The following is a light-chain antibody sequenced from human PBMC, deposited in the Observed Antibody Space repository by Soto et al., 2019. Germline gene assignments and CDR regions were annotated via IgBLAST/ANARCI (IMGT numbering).Light chain of an antibody. J-gene: IGKJ1*01. V-gene: IGKV1-5*03. CDR1: QSIRSW. Sequence: DIQMTQFPSTLSASVGDSVTIICRASQSIRSWLAWYQQKPGKAPRLLIYKASTLESGVPSRFSGSVSGTEFTLTISSLQPDDFATYYCQEYSDLWTFGQGTKVEIK. CDR3: QEYSDLWT. CDR2: KAS.